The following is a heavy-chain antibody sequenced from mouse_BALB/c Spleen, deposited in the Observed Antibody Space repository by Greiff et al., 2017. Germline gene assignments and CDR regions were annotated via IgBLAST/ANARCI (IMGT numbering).Heavy chain of an antibody. CDR1: GYTFTSYW. CDR3: ARSVIYYDYPFDY. D-gene: IGHD2-4*01. Sequence: QVQLKESGAELAKPGASVKMSCKASGYTFTSYWMHWVKQRPGQGLEWIGYINPSTGYTEYNQKFKDKATLTADKSSSTAYMQLSSLTSEDSAVYYCARSVIYYDYPFDYWGQGTTLTVSS. V-gene: IGHV1-7*01. J-gene: IGHJ2*01. CDR2: INPSTGYT.